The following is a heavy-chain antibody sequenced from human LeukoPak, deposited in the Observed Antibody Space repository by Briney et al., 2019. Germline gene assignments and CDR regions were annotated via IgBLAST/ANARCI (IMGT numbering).Heavy chain of an antibody. V-gene: IGHV4-39*07. CDR2: IYYSGST. D-gene: IGHD2-2*01. CDR3: ARESDRYCSSTSCPNWYDP. CDR1: GGSISSGGYY. Sequence: PSQTLSLTCTVSGGSISSGGYYWGWIRQPPGKELEWIGSIYYSGSTYYNPSLKSRVTISVDTSKNQFSLKLSSVTAADTAVYYCARESDRYCSSTSCPNWYDPWGQGTLVTVSS. J-gene: IGHJ5*02.